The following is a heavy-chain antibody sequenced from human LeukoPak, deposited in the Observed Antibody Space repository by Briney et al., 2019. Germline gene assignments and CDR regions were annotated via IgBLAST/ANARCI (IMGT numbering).Heavy chain of an antibody. CDR2: IYSGGST. J-gene: IGHJ4*02. V-gene: IGHV3-53*01. CDR3: ARVSGDGSLGY. Sequence: GGSLRLSCAASGFTSSSYWMSWVRQAPGKGLEWVSVIYSGGSTYYADSVKGRFTISRDNSKNTLYLQMNSLRAEDTAVYYCARVSGDGSLGYWGQGTLVTVSS. D-gene: IGHD4-17*01. CDR1: GFTSSSYW.